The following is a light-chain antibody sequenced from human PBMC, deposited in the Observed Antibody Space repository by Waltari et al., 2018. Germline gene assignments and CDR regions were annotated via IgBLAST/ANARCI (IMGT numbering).Light chain of an antibody. CDR2: VNSDGSH. CDR3: QTGGHGTWV. V-gene: IGLV4-69*01. Sequence: QLVLTQSPSASASLGASVKLTCTLSSGHSTNVIAWLQKRPEEGPRYLMKVNSDGSHNKGDVIPDRFSGSSSGAERYLTISSLQSEDEADDYCQTGGHGTWVFGGGTKLTVL. J-gene: IGLJ3*02. CDR1: SGHSTNV.